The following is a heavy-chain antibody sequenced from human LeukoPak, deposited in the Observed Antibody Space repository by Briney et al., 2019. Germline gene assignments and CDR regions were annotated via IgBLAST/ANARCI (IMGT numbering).Heavy chain of an antibody. V-gene: IGHV4-34*01. CDR2: INHSGST. Sequence: SETLSLTCAVYGGSFSGYYWGWIRQPPGKGLEWIGEINHSGSTNYNPSLESRVTISVDTSKNQFSLKLSSVTAADTAVYYCARARGYYDSSGYYYMAHYFDYWGQGTLVTVSS. D-gene: IGHD3-22*01. CDR3: ARARGYYDSSGYYYMAHYFDY. J-gene: IGHJ4*02. CDR1: GGSFSGYY.